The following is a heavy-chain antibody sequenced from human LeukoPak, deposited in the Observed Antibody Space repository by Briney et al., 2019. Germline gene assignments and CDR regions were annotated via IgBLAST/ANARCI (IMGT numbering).Heavy chain of an antibody. CDR2: INPNSGGT. D-gene: IGHD3-3*01. Sequence: ASVKVSCKASGYTFTGYYIHWVRQAPGQGLEWMGWINPNSGGTNYAQKFQGRVTITRNTSISTAYMELSSLRSEDTAVYYCARGNGYSYNWFDPWGQGTLVTVSS. CDR1: GYTFTGYY. CDR3: ARGNGYSYNWFDP. J-gene: IGHJ5*02. V-gene: IGHV1-2*02.